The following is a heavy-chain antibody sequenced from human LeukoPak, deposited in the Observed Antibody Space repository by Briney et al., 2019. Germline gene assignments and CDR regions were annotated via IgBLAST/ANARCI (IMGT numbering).Heavy chain of an antibody. CDR1: GFTFSSYG. CDR2: IRYDGSNK. V-gene: IGHV3-30*02. Sequence: QSGGSLRLSCAASGFTFSSYGMHWVRQAPGKGLEWVAFIRYDGSNKYYADSVKGRFTISRDNSKNTLYLQMDSLRAEDTAVYYCAKDRQDYFDYWGQGTLVTVSS. CDR3: AKDRQDYFDY. J-gene: IGHJ4*02.